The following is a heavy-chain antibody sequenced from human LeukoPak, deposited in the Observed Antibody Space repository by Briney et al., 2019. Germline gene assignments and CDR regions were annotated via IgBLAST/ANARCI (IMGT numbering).Heavy chain of an antibody. Sequence: PGGSLRLSCAASGFTFSGSAMHWVRQASGKGLEWVGRIRSKANSYATAYAASVKGRFTISRDDSKNTAYLQMNSLKTEDTAVYYCTTCSGGSCWGWDDAFDIWGQGTMVTVSS. CDR3: TTCSGGSCWGWDDAFDI. J-gene: IGHJ3*02. V-gene: IGHV3-73*01. CDR1: GFTFSGSA. D-gene: IGHD2-15*01. CDR2: IRSKANSYAT.